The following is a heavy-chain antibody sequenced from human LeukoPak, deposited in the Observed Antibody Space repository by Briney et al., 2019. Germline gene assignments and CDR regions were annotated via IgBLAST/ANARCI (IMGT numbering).Heavy chain of an antibody. Sequence: ASVKVSCKASGYTFTGYYMHWVRQAPGQGLEWMGWINPNSGGTNYAQKFQGRVTMTRDTSISTAYMELSRLRSDDTAVYYCARAIAIAAASGGMDVWGQGTTVTVSS. CDR2: INPNSGGT. CDR3: ARAIAIAAASGGMDV. D-gene: IGHD6-13*01. V-gene: IGHV1-2*02. CDR1: GYTFTGYY. J-gene: IGHJ6*02.